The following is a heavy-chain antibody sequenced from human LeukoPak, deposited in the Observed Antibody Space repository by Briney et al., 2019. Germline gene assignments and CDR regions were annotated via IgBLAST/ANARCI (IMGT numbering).Heavy chain of an antibody. Sequence: GGSLRLSCAASGFTFSSYWMHWVRQAPGKGLVWVSRISTDGSSTNYADSVKGRFTISRDNAKNTLYLQMNSLRAEDTAVYYCVPLTSGWSKGLFDYWGQGTLVTVSS. CDR3: VPLTSGWSKGLFDY. CDR1: GFTFSSYW. J-gene: IGHJ4*02. D-gene: IGHD6-19*01. V-gene: IGHV3-74*01. CDR2: ISTDGSST.